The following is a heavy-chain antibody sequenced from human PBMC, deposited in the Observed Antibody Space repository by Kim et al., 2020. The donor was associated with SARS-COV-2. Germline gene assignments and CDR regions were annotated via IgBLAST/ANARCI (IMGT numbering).Heavy chain of an antibody. J-gene: IGHJ4*02. D-gene: IGHD1-20*01. CDR2: VSNDGNNK. Sequence: GGSLRLSCVASGFTFSRYGMHWVRQAPGKGLEWVAVVSNDGNNKYYGDFVEGRFSISRDNSKNTVYLQMNSLRTEDMGVYYCAKDRAESNLNNPGYWGQGTLVTVSS. CDR1: GFTFSRYG. V-gene: IGHV3-30*18. CDR3: AKDRAESNLNNPGY.